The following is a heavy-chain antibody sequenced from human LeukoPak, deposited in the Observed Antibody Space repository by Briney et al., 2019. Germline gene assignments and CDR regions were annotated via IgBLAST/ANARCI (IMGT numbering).Heavy chain of an antibody. CDR2: INHSGST. CDR3: ATTHSTVVTTDAFDI. D-gene: IGHD4-23*01. J-gene: IGHJ3*02. Sequence: SETLSLTCTVSGDSISGYYWSWIRQPPGKGLEWIGEINHSGSTNYNPSLKSRVTISVDTSKNQFSLKLSSVTAADTAVYYCATTHSTVVTTDAFDIWGQGTMVTVSS. CDR1: GDSISGYY. V-gene: IGHV4-34*01.